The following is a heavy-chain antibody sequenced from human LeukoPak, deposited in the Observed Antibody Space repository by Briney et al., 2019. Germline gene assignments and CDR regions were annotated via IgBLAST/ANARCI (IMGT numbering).Heavy chain of an antibody. CDR3: ARDWRAGRYYDSSGYHYRGEY. V-gene: IGHV1-2*02. D-gene: IGHD3-22*01. CDR1: GYTFTGYY. Sequence: GASVKVSCKASGYTFTGYYMHWVRQAPGQGLEWMGWINPNSGGTNYAQKFQGRVTMTRDTSISTAYMELSRLRSDDTAVYYCARDWRAGRYYDSSGYHYRGEYRGQGTLVTVSS. J-gene: IGHJ4*02. CDR2: INPNSGGT.